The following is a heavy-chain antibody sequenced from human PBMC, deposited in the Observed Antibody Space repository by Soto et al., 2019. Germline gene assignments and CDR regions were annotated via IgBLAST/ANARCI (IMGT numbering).Heavy chain of an antibody. J-gene: IGHJ4*02. Sequence: QVQLVESGGGVVQPGRSLRLSCTASGFTFSSYGMHWVRKAPGKGLEWVAVISYDGSNKYYADSVKGRFTISRDNSKNTLYLQMNSLRAEDTAVYYCAKESGYEGYWGQGTLVTVSS. V-gene: IGHV3-30*18. CDR1: GFTFSSYG. CDR3: AKESGYEGY. CDR2: ISYDGSNK. D-gene: IGHD3-22*01.